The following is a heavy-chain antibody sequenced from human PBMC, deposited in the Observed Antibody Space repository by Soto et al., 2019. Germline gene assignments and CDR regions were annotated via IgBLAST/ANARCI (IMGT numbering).Heavy chain of an antibody. CDR2: IYYSGST. V-gene: IGHV4-59*01. J-gene: IGHJ4*02. D-gene: IGHD5-12*01. CDR3: ARGEWLATIKPYFAY. Sequence: QVQLQESGPGLVKPSETLSLTCTVSGGSMSSYYWSWIRQSPGKGLEWIGYIYYSGSTNYNPSLKSRVAISLDTSKNQFSLMLSSVTAADTAVYYSARGEWLATIKPYFAYWGQGTLVTVSS. CDR1: GGSMSSYY.